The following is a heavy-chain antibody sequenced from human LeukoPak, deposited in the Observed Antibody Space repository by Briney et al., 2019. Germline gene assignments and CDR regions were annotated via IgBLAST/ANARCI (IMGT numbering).Heavy chain of an antibody. Sequence: PSETLSLTCTVSGGSISSGGYYWSWIRQPPGKGLEWIGYIYHSGSTYYNPSLKSRVTISVDRSKNQFSLKLSSVTAADTAVYYCASLMGYSSLYYFDYWGQGTLVTVSS. CDR1: GGSISSGGYY. V-gene: IGHV4-30-2*01. J-gene: IGHJ4*02. D-gene: IGHD6-13*01. CDR3: ASLMGYSSLYYFDY. CDR2: IYHSGST.